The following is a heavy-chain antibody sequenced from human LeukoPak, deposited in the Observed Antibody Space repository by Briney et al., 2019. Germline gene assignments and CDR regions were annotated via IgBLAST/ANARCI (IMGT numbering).Heavy chain of an antibody. J-gene: IGHJ4*02. D-gene: IGHD2-21*01. CDR1: GLTVTGNY. CDR2: LYSGGST. Sequence: PGRSLRLSCAASGLTVTGNYMSWVRQAPGKGLEWVSVLYSGGSTYYADSVKGRFTISRDNPKNTLFLQMNSLRTEDTAVYYCARVVECGGDSSCYGLDYFDYWGQGTLVTVSS. V-gene: IGHV3-66*02. CDR3: ARVVECGGDSSCYGLDYFDY.